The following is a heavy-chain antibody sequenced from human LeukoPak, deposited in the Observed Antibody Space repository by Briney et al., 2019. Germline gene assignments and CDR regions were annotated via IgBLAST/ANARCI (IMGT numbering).Heavy chain of an antibody. CDR1: GFTFSSYE. CDR3: AVATIKDYFDY. J-gene: IGHJ4*02. Sequence: PGGSLRLSCAASGFTFSSYEMNWVRQAPGKGLEWVSYISSSGSTIYYADSVKGRFTISRDNAKDSLYLQMNSLRAEDTAVYYCAVATIKDYFDYWGQGTLVTVSS. CDR2: ISSSGSTI. D-gene: IGHD5-24*01. V-gene: IGHV3-48*03.